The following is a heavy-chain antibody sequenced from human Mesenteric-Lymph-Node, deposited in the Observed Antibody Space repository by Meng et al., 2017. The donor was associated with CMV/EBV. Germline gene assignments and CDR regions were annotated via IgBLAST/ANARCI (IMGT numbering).Heavy chain of an antibody. CDR3: ARPYTAPYYGMDV. Sequence: SETLSLTCAVYGGSFSGYYWSWIRQPPGKGLEWIGEINHSGSTNYNPSLKSRVTISVDTSKNQFSLKLSSVTAADTAVYYCARPYTAPYYGMDVWGQGTTVTVSS. CDR1: GGSFSGYY. D-gene: IGHD2-2*02. J-gene: IGHJ6*02. CDR2: INHSGST. V-gene: IGHV4-34*01.